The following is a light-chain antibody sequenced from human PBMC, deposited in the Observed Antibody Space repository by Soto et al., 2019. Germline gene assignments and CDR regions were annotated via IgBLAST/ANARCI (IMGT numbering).Light chain of an antibody. CDR1: ESVSSN. J-gene: IGKJ1*01. CDR3: QHYNKWPLA. CDR2: GAS. V-gene: IGKV3-15*01. Sequence: IVMMQSPAILSVSPGESATLFCRASESVSSNLAWYQQKPGQAPRLLIYGASTRATSIPARFSGSGSGTDFALSISSLQSEDFEFYYCQHYNKWPLAFGQGTKVKIK.